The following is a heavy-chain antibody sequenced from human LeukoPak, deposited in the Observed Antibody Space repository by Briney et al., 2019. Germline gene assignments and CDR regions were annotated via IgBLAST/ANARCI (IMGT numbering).Heavy chain of an antibody. CDR1: GGSISSGDYY. CDR3: AREGYGDGNWFDP. CDR2: IYYSGST. V-gene: IGHV4-30-4*01. D-gene: IGHD4-17*01. J-gene: IGHJ5*02. Sequence: PSETLSLTCTVSGGSISSGDYYWSWIRQPPGKGLEWIGYIYYSGSTYYNPSLKSRVTISVDTSKNQFSLKLSSVTAADTAVYYCAREGYGDGNWFDPWGQGTLVTVSS.